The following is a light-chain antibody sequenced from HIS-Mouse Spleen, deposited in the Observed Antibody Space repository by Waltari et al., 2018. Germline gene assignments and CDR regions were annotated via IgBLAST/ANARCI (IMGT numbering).Light chain of an antibody. CDR1: SSDVGSYNR. Sequence: QFALTQPPSVSGSPGQSVTISCTGTSSDVGSYNRVSWYQQPPGTAPKLMIYEVSNQPSGVPDRFSGAKSGNTASLTISGLQAEDEADYYCSSYTSSSTVFGTGTKVTVL. J-gene: IGLJ1*01. CDR2: EVS. V-gene: IGLV2-18*02. CDR3: SSYTSSSTV.